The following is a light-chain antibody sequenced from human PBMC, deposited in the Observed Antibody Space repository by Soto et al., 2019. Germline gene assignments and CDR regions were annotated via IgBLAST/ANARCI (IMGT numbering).Light chain of an antibody. Sequence: QSVLTQPPSASGTPGQRVTISCSGSTSNIGTNYVYWYQQLPGTAPRLLMYSTNKRPSGVPDRFSGSKSGTSAFLAITGLGSEDEANYYCAAWDDSLSGPVFGGGTKLTVL. V-gene: IGLV1-47*02. CDR1: TSNIGTNY. CDR2: STN. CDR3: AAWDDSLSGPV. J-gene: IGLJ2*01.